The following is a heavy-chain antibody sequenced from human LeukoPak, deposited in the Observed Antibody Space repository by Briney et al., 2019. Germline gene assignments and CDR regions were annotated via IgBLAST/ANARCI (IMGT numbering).Heavy chain of an antibody. CDR3: ARGSGSNLDY. D-gene: IGHD3-10*01. V-gene: IGHV4-59*11. J-gene: IGHJ4*02. CDR2: VYDIGST. CDR1: GGSIGSHY. Sequence: SETLSLTCTVFGGSIGSHYWTWIRQTPGKGLEWIGYVYDIGSTKYNPSLKSRVTISVDTSQNLFSLKLDSVTAADTAVYYCARGSGSNLDYWGQGTLVTVSS.